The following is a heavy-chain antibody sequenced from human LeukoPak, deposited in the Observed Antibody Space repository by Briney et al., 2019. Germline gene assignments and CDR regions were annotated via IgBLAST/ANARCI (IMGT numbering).Heavy chain of an antibody. Sequence: SQTLSLTCTVSCGHINTGYYWNWIRQHPGKGLEWIGQISDSGNTNYNPSLKGRVTMSVDTSQNQFSLKLSSVTAADTAVYYCARGDDHFDYWGQGSLVTVSS. CDR1: CGHINTGYY. J-gene: IGHJ4*02. CDR3: ARGDDHFDY. CDR2: ISDSGNT. V-gene: IGHV4-31*03.